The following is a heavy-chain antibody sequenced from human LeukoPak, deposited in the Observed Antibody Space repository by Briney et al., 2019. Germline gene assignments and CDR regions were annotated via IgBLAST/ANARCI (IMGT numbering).Heavy chain of an antibody. V-gene: IGHV3-23*01. CDR3: ARGYIVVVPAAPVFDY. D-gene: IGHD2-2*01. Sequence: GGSLRLSCAASGFTFSSYAVSWVRQAPGKGLEWVSAISGSGGSTYYADSVKGRFTISRDNSKNTLYLQMNSLRAEDTAVYYCARGYIVVVPAAPVFDYWGQGTLVTVSS. J-gene: IGHJ4*02. CDR1: GFTFSSYA. CDR2: ISGSGGST.